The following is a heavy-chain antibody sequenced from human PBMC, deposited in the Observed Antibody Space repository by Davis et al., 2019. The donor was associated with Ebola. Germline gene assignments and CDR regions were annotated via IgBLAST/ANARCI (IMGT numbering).Heavy chain of an antibody. CDR2: TSHNERER. D-gene: IGHD1-1*01. Sequence: PGGSLRLSCAASGFPFSNYAMHWVRQAPGKGLEWVAVTSHNERERFYGESVQGRFTISRDNSENVLYLQMDSLRPDDTAIYFCARALHDEVLDYWGQGTPVTVSS. CDR1: GFPFSNYA. CDR3: ARALHDEVLDY. J-gene: IGHJ4*02. V-gene: IGHV3-30*04.